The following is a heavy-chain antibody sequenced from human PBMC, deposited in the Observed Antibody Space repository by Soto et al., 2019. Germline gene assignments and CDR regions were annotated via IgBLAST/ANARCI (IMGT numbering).Heavy chain of an antibody. D-gene: IGHD5-18*01. CDR2: IYHSGST. Sequence: SETLSLTCAVSGGSISSGGYSWSWIRQPPGKGQEWIGYIYHSGSTYYNPSLKSRVTISVDRSKNQFSLKLSSVTAADTAVYYCARGRSAMDPLDYWGQGTLVTVSS. CDR3: ARGRSAMDPLDY. V-gene: IGHV4-30-2*01. J-gene: IGHJ4*02. CDR1: GGSISSGGYS.